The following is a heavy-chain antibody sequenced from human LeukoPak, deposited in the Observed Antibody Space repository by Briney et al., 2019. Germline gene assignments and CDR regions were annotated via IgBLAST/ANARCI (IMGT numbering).Heavy chain of an antibody. Sequence: GGSLRLSCAACGFTFSDYYMSCIPHAPGRGLEWVSYISSSGSTIYYAGAVKGRFTIYRDNAKNSLYLQVNRRRAEDRAVYYCTRVSSGWYRVGVYFDYWGQGTLVTVSS. CDR3: TRVSSGWYRVGVYFDY. J-gene: IGHJ4*02. CDR1: GFTFSDYY. CDR2: ISSSGSTI. V-gene: IGHV3-11*04. D-gene: IGHD6-19*01.